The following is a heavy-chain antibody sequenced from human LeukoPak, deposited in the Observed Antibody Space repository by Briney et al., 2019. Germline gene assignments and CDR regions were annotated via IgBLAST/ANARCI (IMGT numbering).Heavy chain of an antibody. CDR2: IYYSGST. CDR3: ASLKYGSNSHGEFDI. V-gene: IGHV4-39*07. D-gene: IGHD4-23*01. Sequence: PSETLSLTCTVSGGSISSSSYYWGWIRQPPGKGLEWIGSIYYSGSTYYNPSLKSRVTISVDTSKNQFSLNLTSVTAADTAVYYCASLKYGSNSHGEFDIWGQGTMVTVSS. CDR1: GGSISSSSYY. J-gene: IGHJ3*02.